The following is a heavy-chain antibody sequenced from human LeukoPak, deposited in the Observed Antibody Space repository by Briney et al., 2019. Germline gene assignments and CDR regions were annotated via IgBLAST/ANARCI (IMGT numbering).Heavy chain of an antibody. D-gene: IGHD3-3*01. Sequence: SETLSLTCTVSGASISSTSHYWGWIRQPPGKGLEWIGSIYYSESAYYNPSLKSRVTISVDTSKNQFSLKLSSVTAADTAVFYRARDVNTIFGVVPQAPYYFDYWGQGTLVTVSS. V-gene: IGHV4-39*07. CDR2: IYYSESA. CDR3: ARDVNTIFGVVPQAPYYFDY. J-gene: IGHJ4*02. CDR1: GASISSTSHY.